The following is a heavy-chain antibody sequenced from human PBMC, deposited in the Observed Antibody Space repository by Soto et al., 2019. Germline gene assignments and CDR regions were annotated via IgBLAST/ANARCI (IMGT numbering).Heavy chain of an antibody. CDR2: IYYSGST. Sequence: SETLSLTCTVSGGSISSYYWSWIRQPPGKGLEWIGYIYYSGSTNYNPSLKSRVTISVDTSKNQFSLKLSSVTAADTAVYYCARQNSDDFNWFDPWGQGTLVTVSS. CDR1: GGSISSYY. D-gene: IGHD1-1*01. V-gene: IGHV4-59*08. CDR3: ARQNSDDFNWFDP. J-gene: IGHJ5*02.